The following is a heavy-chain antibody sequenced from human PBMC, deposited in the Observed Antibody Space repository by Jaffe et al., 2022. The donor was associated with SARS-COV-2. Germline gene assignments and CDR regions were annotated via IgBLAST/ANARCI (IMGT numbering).Heavy chain of an antibody. CDR1: GYTFSSYD. J-gene: IGHJ6*03. V-gene: IGHV1-8*01. D-gene: IGHD1-26*01. CDR2: MNPNSGNT. CDR3: ARGFEFSGSNYYYYMDV. Sequence: QVQMVQSGAEVKKPGASVKVSCKASGYTFSSYDINWVRQVTGQGLEWMGWMNPNSGNTGYAQKFQGRVTMTKNTYTSTAYMELSSLRSEDTAVYYCARGFEFSGSNYYYYMDVWGKGTTVTVSS.